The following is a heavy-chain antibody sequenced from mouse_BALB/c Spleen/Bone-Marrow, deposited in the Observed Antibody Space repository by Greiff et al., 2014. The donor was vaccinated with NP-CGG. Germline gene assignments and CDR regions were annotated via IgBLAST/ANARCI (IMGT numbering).Heavy chain of an antibody. V-gene: IGHV3-1*02. J-gene: IGHJ4*01. CDR2: IHYSDST. CDR1: GYSITSGYS. CDR3: ARGLGYYAMDY. D-gene: IGHD4-1*01. Sequence: EVKLMESGPDLVKPSQSLSLTCTVTGYSITSGYSWHWIRQFPGNKLEWMGYIHYSDSTKYNPSLKSRISITRDTSKNQFFLQLNSVTTEDTATYYCARGLGYYAMDYWGQGTSVTVSS.